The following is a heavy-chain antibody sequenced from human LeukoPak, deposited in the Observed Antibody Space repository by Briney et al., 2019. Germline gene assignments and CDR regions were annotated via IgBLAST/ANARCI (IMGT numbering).Heavy chain of an antibody. D-gene: IGHD1-26*01. J-gene: IGHJ4*02. CDR1: GGSFSGYY. V-gene: IGHV4-34*01. CDR3: ARLGFEVGATDY. Sequence: SQTLSLTCAVYGGSFSGYYWSWIRQPPGKGPEGIGEINHSGSTNYNPSLKSRVTISVDTSKNQFSLKLSSVTAADTAVYYCARLGFEVGATDYWGQGTLVTVSS. CDR2: INHSGST.